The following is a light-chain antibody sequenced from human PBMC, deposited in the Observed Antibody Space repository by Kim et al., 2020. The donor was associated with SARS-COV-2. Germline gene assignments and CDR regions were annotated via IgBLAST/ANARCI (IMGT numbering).Light chain of an antibody. J-gene: IGKJ5*01. CDR2: DTY. CDR3: QQRRSWIT. V-gene: IGKV3-11*01. CDR1: QNIGDW. Sequence: SLSPGERATLSCRASQNIGDWLGWYQQKPGQSPRLLIFDTYNRAPGIPARCSGSGSGTDFTLTISSLEPEDFGVYYCQQRRSWITFGQGTRLEIK.